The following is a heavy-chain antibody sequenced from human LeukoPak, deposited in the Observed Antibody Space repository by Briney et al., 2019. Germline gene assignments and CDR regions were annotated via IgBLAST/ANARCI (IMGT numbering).Heavy chain of an antibody. Sequence: GASLRLSCAASGFTFSSYSMNWVRQAPGKGLEWVSSISSSSSYIYYADSVKGRFTISRDNAKNSLYLQMNSLRAEDTAVYYCARESVHCSSTSCYLDYWGQGTLVTVSS. V-gene: IGHV3-21*01. CDR3: ARESVHCSSTSCYLDY. CDR2: ISSSSSYI. D-gene: IGHD2-2*01. J-gene: IGHJ4*02. CDR1: GFTFSSYS.